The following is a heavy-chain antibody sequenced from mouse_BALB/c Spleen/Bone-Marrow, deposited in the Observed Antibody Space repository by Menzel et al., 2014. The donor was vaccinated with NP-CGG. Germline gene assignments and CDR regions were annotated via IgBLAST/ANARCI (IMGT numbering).Heavy chain of an antibody. J-gene: IGHJ4*01. CDR3: ARDDYYAMDY. CDR1: GFTFTDYY. V-gene: IGHV7-3*02. CDR2: IRNKANGYTT. Sequence: EVQGVESGGGLVQPGGSPRLSCATSGFTFTDYYMSWVRQPPGKALEWLGFIRNKANGYTTEYSASVTGRFTISRDNSQSILYLQMNTLRAEDSATYYCARDDYYAMDYWGQGTSVTVSS.